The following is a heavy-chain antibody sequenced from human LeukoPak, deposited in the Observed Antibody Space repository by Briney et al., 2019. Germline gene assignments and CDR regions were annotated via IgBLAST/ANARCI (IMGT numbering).Heavy chain of an antibody. V-gene: IGHV3-23*01. Sequence: PGGSLRLSCAASGFTFSSYAMSWVRQAPGKGLEWVSAISGSGGSTYYADSVKGRFTISRDNSKNTLYLQMNSLRAEDTAVYYCARGEAAGNDAFDIWGQGTMVTVSS. CDR3: ARGEAAGNDAFDI. J-gene: IGHJ3*02. CDR1: GFTFSSYA. D-gene: IGHD6-13*01. CDR2: ISGSGGST.